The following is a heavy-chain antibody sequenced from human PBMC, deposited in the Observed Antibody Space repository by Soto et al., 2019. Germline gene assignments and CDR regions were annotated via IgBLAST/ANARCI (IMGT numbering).Heavy chain of an antibody. CDR2: ISSSSSYI. J-gene: IGHJ6*02. Sequence: EVQLVESGGGLVKPGGSLRLTCAAAGFTFSTYSMNWVRQAPGKGLEWVSSISSSSSYIYYADSVKGRFTISRDNAKNSLYLQMNSLRAEDTAVYYCARGVDPKAPTFHYGMDVCGQGTTVTVSS. V-gene: IGHV3-21*01. CDR1: GFTFSTYS. D-gene: IGHD5-12*01. CDR3: ARGVDPKAPTFHYGMDV.